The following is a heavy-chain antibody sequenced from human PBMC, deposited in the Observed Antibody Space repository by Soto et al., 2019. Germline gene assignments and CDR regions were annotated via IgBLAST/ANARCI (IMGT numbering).Heavy chain of an antibody. CDR1: GFTFSSYG. CDR3: ARDLPEYSRSSAAFDI. CDR2: IWYDGSNK. J-gene: IGHJ3*02. V-gene: IGHV3-33*01. D-gene: IGHD6-6*01. Sequence: GGSLRLSCAASGFTFSSYGMHWVRQAPGKGLEWVAVIWYDGSNKYYADSVKGRFTISRDNAKNTLFLQMNSLRAEDTAVYFCARDLPEYSRSSAAFDIWGQGTMVTVSS.